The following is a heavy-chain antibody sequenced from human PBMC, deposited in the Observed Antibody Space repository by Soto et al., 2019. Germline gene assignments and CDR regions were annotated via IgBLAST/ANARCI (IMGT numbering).Heavy chain of an antibody. CDR3: ARDQYGDYGPGGFDY. D-gene: IGHD4-17*01. Sequence: PSETLSLTCTVSGVSISSSSYYWGWIRQTPGKGLEWIGTIYFSGKTYYNPSLKSRLTISVDRSKNQFSLKLSSVTAADTAVYYCARDQYGDYGPGGFDYWGQGTLVTVSS. V-gene: IGHV4-39*07. CDR2: IYFSGKT. J-gene: IGHJ4*02. CDR1: GVSISSSSYY.